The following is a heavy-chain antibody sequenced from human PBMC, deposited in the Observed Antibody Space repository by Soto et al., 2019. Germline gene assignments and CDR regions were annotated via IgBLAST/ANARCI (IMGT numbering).Heavy chain of an antibody. J-gene: IGHJ5*02. Sequence: SETLSLTCTVSGGSISSSSYYWGWIRQPPGKGLEWIGSIYYSGSTYYNPSLKSRVTISVDTSKNQFSLKRSSVTAADTAVYYCAKDRRSLADGWFDPWGQGTLVTVSS. V-gene: IGHV4-39*02. CDR1: GGSISSSSYY. CDR3: AKDRRSLADGWFDP. D-gene: IGHD3-16*01. CDR2: IYYSGST.